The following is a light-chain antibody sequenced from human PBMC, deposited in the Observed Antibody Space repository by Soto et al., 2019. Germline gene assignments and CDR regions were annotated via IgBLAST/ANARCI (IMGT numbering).Light chain of an antibody. CDR3: TSYSSSATRL. CDR2: DVS. V-gene: IGLV2-14*01. J-gene: IGLJ2*01. CDR1: SSDFGAYNY. Sequence: QSVLTQPASVSGSPGQSITISCTGTSSDFGAYNYVSWYQQHPGKAPKLIIYDVSNRPSGVSNRFSGSKSDNTASLTISGLQAEDEADYYCTSYSSSATRLFGGGTKVTVL.